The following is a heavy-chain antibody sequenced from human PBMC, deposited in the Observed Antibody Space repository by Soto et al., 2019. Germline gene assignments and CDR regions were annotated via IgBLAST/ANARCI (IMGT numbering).Heavy chain of an antibody. D-gene: IGHD6-6*01. CDR1: GGSISSYY. J-gene: IGHJ6*02. V-gene: IGHV4-59*01. CDR2: IYYSGST. Sequence: SETLSLTCTVSGGSISSYYWSWIRQPPGKGLEWIGYIYYSGSTNYNPSLKSRVTISVDTSKNQFSLKLSSVTAADTAVYYCARGGHSSSSAYYYYYYGMDVWAQGTTVTVSS. CDR3: ARGGHSSSSAYYYYYYGMDV.